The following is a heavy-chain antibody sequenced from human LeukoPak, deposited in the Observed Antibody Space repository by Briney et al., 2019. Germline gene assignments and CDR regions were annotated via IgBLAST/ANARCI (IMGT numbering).Heavy chain of an antibody. V-gene: IGHV4-34*01. CDR1: GGSFSGHY. J-gene: IGHJ3*02. Sequence: SETLSLTCAVYGGSFSGHYWSWIRQPPGQGLEWIGEINHSGSTNYNPSLKSRVTILVDTSKNQFSLKLSSVTAADTAVYYCAREVQHYAGSVYDHDAFDIWGQGTMVTVSS. D-gene: IGHD3-22*01. CDR3: AREVQHYAGSVYDHDAFDI. CDR2: INHSGST.